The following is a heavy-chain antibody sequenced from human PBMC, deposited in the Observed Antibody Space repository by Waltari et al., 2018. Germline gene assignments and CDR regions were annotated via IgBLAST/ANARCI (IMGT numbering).Heavy chain of an antibody. CDR1: GFPFRNFG. J-gene: IGHJ4*02. D-gene: IGHD5-18*01. V-gene: IGHV3-30*02. Sequence: QVQLVESGGGVVQPGGSLGLPCAASGFPFRNFGMPWVRPAPGKGLEWLAFTQYDGDNKYYADSVKGRFTISRDNSNNTLYLQMNSLRAEDTAVYYCTNSYGPFWGQGTLVTVSS. CDR2: TQYDGDNK. CDR3: TNSYGPF.